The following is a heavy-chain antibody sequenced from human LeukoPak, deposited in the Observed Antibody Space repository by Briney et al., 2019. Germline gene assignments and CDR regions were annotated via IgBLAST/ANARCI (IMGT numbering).Heavy chain of an antibody. V-gene: IGHV1-2*06. D-gene: IGHD3-3*01. J-gene: IGHJ6*03. CDR2: INPNSGGT. CDR3: ARDRGLRFYYYYMDV. CDR1: GYTFTGYY. Sequence: ASVKVSCKASGYTFTGYYTHWVRQAPGQGLEWMGRINPNSGGTNYAQKFQGRVTMTRDTSISTAYMELSRLRSDDTAVYYCARDRGLRFYYYYMDVWGKGTTVTVSS.